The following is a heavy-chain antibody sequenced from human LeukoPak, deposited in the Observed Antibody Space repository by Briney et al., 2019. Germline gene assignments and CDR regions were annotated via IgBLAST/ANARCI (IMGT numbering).Heavy chain of an antibody. D-gene: IGHD3-3*01. V-gene: IGHV3-23*01. J-gene: IGHJ6*02. Sequence: PGGSLRLSCAASGFTFSSYAMSWVRQAPGKGLEWVSAISGSGGSTYYADSVKGRFTISRDNSKNTLYLQMNSLRAEDTAVYYCAKDYRITIFGVVIPPAVWGQGTTVTVSS. CDR3: AKDYRITIFGVVIPPAV. CDR2: ISGSGGST. CDR1: GFTFSSYA.